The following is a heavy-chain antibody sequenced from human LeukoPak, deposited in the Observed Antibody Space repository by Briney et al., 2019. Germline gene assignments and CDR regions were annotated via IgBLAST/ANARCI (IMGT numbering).Heavy chain of an antibody. CDR3: ARATTTRTRFDY. J-gene: IGHJ4*02. D-gene: IGHD4-17*01. V-gene: IGHV3-30-3*01. CDR2: ISYDGSNK. Sequence: GGSLRLSCAASGFTFSSYAMHWVRQAPGKGLEWVAVISYDGSNKYYADSVKGRFTISRDNSKNTLYLQMDSLRAEDTAVYYCARATTTRTRFDYWGQGTLVTVSS. CDR1: GFTFSSYA.